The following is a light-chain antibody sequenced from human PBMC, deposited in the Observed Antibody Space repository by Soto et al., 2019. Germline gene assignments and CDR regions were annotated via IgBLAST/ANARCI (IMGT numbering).Light chain of an antibody. CDR1: QSITKNY. Sequence: EIVLTQSPGTLSLPPGERSTLSCRASQSITKNYLAWYQQTPGRAHRLLIYGASSRATGIPDRFSGSGSGTDFTLTISRLEPEDFAMYYCQQYGYLVTFGGGTKVDIK. J-gene: IGKJ4*01. V-gene: IGKV3-20*01. CDR2: GAS. CDR3: QQYGYLVT.